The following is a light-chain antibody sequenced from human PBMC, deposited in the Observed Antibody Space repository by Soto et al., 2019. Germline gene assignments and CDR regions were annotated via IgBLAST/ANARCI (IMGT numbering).Light chain of an antibody. J-gene: IGLJ1*01. CDR1: SSDVGGYNY. V-gene: IGLV2-14*01. CDR3: SSYTSSSTLYV. Sequence: QSALTQPASVSGPPGQSITISCTGTSSDVGGYNYVSWYQQHPGKAPKLMIYDVSNRPSGVSNRFSGSKSGNTASLTISGLQAEDEADYYCSSYTSSSTLYVFGTGNKVTVL. CDR2: DVS.